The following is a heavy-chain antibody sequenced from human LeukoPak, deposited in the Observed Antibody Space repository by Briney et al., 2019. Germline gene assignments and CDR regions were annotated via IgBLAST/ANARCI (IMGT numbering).Heavy chain of an antibody. D-gene: IGHD5-12*01. CDR2: IYYSGST. CDR3: ARGVWIYSY. Sequence: SETLSLTCTVSGDSISSSSYYWDWIRQPPGKGLEWMGSIYYSGSTYYNPSLKSRVTVSVDTSKNQFSLKLTSVTAADTAVYYCARGVWIYSYWGQGTLVTVS. CDR1: GDSISSSSYY. V-gene: IGHV4-39*01. J-gene: IGHJ4*02.